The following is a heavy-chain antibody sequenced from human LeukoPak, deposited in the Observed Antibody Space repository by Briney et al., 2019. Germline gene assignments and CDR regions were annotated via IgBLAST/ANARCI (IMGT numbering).Heavy chain of an antibody. J-gene: IGHJ4*02. D-gene: IGHD3/OR15-3a*01. CDR2: IYYSGNT. V-gene: IGHV4-61*01. CDR1: GGSISSSSYY. Sequence: SETLSLTCTVSGGSISSSSYYWSWIRQPPGKELEWIGYIYYSGNTNYNSSLKSRVTFSVDTSKNQFSLKLSSVTAADTAVYYCAREDWTYGFFDYWGQGTMVTVSS. CDR3: AREDWTYGFFDY.